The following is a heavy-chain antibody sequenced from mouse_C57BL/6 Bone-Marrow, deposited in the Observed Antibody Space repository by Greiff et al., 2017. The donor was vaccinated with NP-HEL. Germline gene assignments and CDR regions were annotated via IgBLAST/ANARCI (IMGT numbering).Heavy chain of an antibody. J-gene: IGHJ3*01. D-gene: IGHD2-3*01. V-gene: IGHV14-1*01. Sequence: VQLQQSGAGLVRPGASVTFSCTASGFYIKDYYMHWVQQSPEQGLEWIGMIGPEGGDTGDAPKVQGKATMTADTSSNTAYLQLSSLTSEDTAVYYCTTPYDGYWFAYWGQGTLVTVSA. CDR3: TTPYDGYWFAY. CDR1: GFYIKDYY. CDR2: IGPEGGDT.